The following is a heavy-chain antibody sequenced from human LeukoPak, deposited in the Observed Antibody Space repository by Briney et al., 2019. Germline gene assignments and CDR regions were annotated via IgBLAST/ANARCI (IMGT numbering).Heavy chain of an antibody. Sequence: GRSLRLSCAASGFTFSSYGMHWVRQAPGKGLEWVAVIWYDGSNKYYADSVKGRFTISRDNSKSTLYLQMNSLRAEDTAVYYCARDPSGRGVATTSWGQGTLVTVSS. D-gene: IGHD5-12*01. CDR3: ARDPSGRGVATTS. CDR2: IWYDGSNK. J-gene: IGHJ5*02. V-gene: IGHV3-33*01. CDR1: GFTFSSYG.